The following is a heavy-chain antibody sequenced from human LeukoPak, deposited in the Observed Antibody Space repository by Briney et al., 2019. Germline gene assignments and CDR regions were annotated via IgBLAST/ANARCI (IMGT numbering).Heavy chain of an antibody. CDR2: INPSGGST. D-gene: IGHD6-19*01. CDR3: AREIIAVAGSYWYFDL. J-gene: IGHJ2*01. CDR1: GYTFTRYY. Sequence: ASVKVSCKASGYTFTRYYMHWVRQAPGQGLEWMGIINPSGGSTSYAQKFQGRVTMTRGTSTSAVYMELSRLRSEDTALYYCAREIIAVAGSYWYFDLWGRGTLVTVSS. V-gene: IGHV1-46*01.